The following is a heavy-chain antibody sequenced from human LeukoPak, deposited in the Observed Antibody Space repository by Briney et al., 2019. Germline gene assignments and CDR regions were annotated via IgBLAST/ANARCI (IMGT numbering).Heavy chain of an antibody. V-gene: IGHV5-10-1*01. D-gene: IGHD6-13*01. J-gene: IGHJ4*02. Sequence: GESLRISCKGSGYSFTSYWISWVRQLPGKGLEWMGRIDPSDSYTNYSPSFQGHVTISADTCISTACLQWSSLKASDTAMYYCARQIAAAEDYWGQGTLVTVSS. CDR1: GYSFTSYW. CDR2: IDPSDSYT. CDR3: ARQIAAAEDY.